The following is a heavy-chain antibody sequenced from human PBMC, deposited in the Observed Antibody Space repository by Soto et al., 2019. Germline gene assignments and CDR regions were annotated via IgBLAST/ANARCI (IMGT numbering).Heavy chain of an antibody. V-gene: IGHV1-69*12. CDR2: IIPIFGTA. J-gene: IGHJ3*02. CDR1: GGTFSRYA. D-gene: IGHD1-26*01. Sequence: QVQLVQSGAEVKKPGSSVKVSCKASGGTFSRYAISWVRQAPGQGLEWMGGIIPIFGTANYAQKFQGRVTITADESTSTAYMELSSLRSEDTAVYYCASRDRYSGSYPPALDIWGQGTMVTVSS. CDR3: ASRDRYSGSYPPALDI.